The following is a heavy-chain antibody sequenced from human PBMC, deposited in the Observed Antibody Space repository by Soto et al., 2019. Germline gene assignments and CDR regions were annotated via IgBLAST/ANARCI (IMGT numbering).Heavy chain of an antibody. J-gene: IGHJ4*02. CDR1: GFSLTTTRMG. D-gene: IGHD2-15*01. V-gene: IGHV2-5*02. CDR2: IYWDDDK. Sequence: QITLKESGPPLVRPAQTLTLTCAFSGFSLTTTRMGVAWIRQPPGKALEWLALIYWDDDKRYSPSLKNRLTVSKDTSTNRVVLTITNISPDDTGTYCCAHAGGVDLLSFDRWGPGTLVTVSS. CDR3: AHAGGVDLLSFDR.